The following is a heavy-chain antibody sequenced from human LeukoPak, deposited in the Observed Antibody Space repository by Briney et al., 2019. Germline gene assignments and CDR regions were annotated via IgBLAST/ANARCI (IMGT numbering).Heavy chain of an antibody. CDR2: ISYDGSNK. J-gene: IGHJ6*03. Sequence: GGCLRLSCAASGFTFSSYAMHWVRQAPGKGLEWVAVISYDGSNKYYADSVKGRFTISRDDSKNTLYLQMNSLRAEDTAVYYCAKEAGYYGSGNYYMDVWGKGTTVTVSS. CDR3: AKEAGYYGSGNYYMDV. CDR1: GFTFSSYA. V-gene: IGHV3-30-3*01. D-gene: IGHD3-10*01.